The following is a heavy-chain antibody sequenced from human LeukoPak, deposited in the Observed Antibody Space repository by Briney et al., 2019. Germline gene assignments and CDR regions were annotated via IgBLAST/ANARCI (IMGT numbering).Heavy chain of an antibody. V-gene: IGHV3-53*01. CDR3: ARDPGSGYEEHFDY. Sequence: GGSLRLSCAASGFTVSSNYMSWVRQAPGKGLEWVSVIYSGGSTYYADSVKGRFTISRDNAKDSLYLQMNSLRAEDTAVYYCARDPGSGYEEHFDYWGQGTLVTVSS. CDR2: IYSGGST. J-gene: IGHJ4*02. D-gene: IGHD5-12*01. CDR1: GFTVSSNY.